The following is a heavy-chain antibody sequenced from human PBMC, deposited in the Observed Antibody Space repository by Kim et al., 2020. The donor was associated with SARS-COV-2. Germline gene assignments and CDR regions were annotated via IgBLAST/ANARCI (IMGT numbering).Heavy chain of an antibody. CDR3: ARDLSHTGFDY. V-gene: IGHV1-3*01. CDR2: INAGTGNT. CDR1: GYIFTNFA. J-gene: IGHJ4*02. D-gene: IGHD2-8*02. Sequence: ASVKVSCKASGYIFTNFAIQWVRQAPGQRLEWMGWINAGTGNTKFSQQFQGRVTFTRDTSANTAYMELSSLGSEDTAVYYCARDLSHTGFDYWGQGTLVAVSS.